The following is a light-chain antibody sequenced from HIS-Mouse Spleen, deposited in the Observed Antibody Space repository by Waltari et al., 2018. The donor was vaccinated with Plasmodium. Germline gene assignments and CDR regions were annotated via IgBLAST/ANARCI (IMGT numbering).Light chain of an antibody. CDR1: SSDVGCYNY. Sequence: QSALTQPRSVSGSPGQSVTISCTGTSSDVGCYNYVSWYQQHPGKAPQLLIYDVSKLPSGVPDRFSGSKSGNTASLTISGLQAEDEADYYCCSYAGSYTSSFGGGTKLTVL. CDR3: CSYAGSYTSS. V-gene: IGLV2-11*01. J-gene: IGLJ2*01. CDR2: DVS.